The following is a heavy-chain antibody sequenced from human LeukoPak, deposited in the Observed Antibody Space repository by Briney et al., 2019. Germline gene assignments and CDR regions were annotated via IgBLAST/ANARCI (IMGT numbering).Heavy chain of an antibody. CDR1: GFTFGDYA. V-gene: IGHV3-49*03. Sequence: SLRLSCTAPGFTFGDYAMSWFRQAPGKGLEWVGFIRSKAYGGTTEYAAFVKGRFTISRDDSKSIAYLQMNSLKTEDTAVYYCTRDLGPPSSIAARTFDYWGQGTLVTVSS. D-gene: IGHD6-6*01. CDR3: TRDLGPPSSIAARTFDY. J-gene: IGHJ4*02. CDR2: IRSKAYGGTT.